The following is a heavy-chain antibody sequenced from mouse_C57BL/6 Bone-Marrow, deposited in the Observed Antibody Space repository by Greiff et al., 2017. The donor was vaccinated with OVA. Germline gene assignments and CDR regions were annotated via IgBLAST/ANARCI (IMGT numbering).Heavy chain of an antibody. D-gene: IGHD1-1*01. CDR2: ISDGGSYT. Sequence: EVQGVESGGGLVKPGGSLKLSCAASGFTFSSYAMSWVRQTPEKRLEWVATISDGGSYTYYPDNVQGRFTISRDNAKNNLYLQMSHLKSEDTAMYYCARDGTTVFVDVWGTGTTVTVSS. J-gene: IGHJ1*03. V-gene: IGHV5-4*01. CDR1: GFTFSSYA. CDR3: ARDGTTVFVDV.